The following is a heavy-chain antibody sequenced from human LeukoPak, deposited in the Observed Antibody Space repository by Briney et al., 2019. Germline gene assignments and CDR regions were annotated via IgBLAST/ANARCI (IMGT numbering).Heavy chain of an antibody. V-gene: IGHV3-23*01. D-gene: IGHD2-2*01. CDR2: ISGSGDTT. CDR1: GFTFNNYA. J-gene: IGHJ4*02. CDR3: AKGLSTSYYSDFDY. Sequence: PGGSLRLSCASSGFTFNNYAMSWVRQAPGKGLEWVSTISGSGDTTFYADSVRGRFSPSRDNSKNTLYLQMNSLRAEDTDVYYCAKGLSTSYYSDFDYWGQGTLVTVSS.